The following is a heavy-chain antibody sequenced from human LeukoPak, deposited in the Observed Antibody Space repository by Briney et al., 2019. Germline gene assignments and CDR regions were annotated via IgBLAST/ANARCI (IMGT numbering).Heavy chain of an antibody. J-gene: IGHJ4*02. CDR1: GFTFSTYT. V-gene: IGHV3-21*03. CDR2: ITSSSSYI. Sequence: GGSLRLSCAASGFTFSTYTMNWVRQAPGKGLEWVSSITSSSSYIYHADSVKGRFTISRDNAKNSLYLQMNSLRAEDTAVYYCAREGQTFPFDYWGQGTLVTVSS. CDR3: AREGQTFPFDY. D-gene: IGHD2/OR15-2a*01.